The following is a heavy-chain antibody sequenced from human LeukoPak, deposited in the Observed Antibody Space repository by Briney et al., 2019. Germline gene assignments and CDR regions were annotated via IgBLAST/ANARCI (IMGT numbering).Heavy chain of an antibody. D-gene: IGHD3-3*01. Sequence: PGGSLRLSCAASGFTFSSYWMSWVRQAPGKGLEWVANIKQDGSEKYYVDSVKGRFTISRDNAKNSLYLQMNSLRAEDTAVYYCAREASFWSGYYYSGELTDWGQGTLVTVSS. CDR1: GFTFSSYW. CDR2: IKQDGSEK. CDR3: AREASFWSGYYYSGELTD. V-gene: IGHV3-7*01. J-gene: IGHJ4*02.